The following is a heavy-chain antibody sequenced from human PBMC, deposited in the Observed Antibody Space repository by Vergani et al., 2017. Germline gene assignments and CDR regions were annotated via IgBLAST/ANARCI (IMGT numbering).Heavy chain of an antibody. CDR2: ISWNSGSI. CDR1: GFTFDDYA. Sequence: EVQLVESGGGLVQPGGSLRLSCAASGFTFDDYAMHWVRQAPGKGLEWVSGISWNSGSIGYADSVKGRFTISRDNAKNSLYLQMNSLRAEDTAVYYCARGYSGYDYLFQVRYYYYGMDVWGQGTTVTVSS. D-gene: IGHD5-12*01. V-gene: IGHV3-9*01. J-gene: IGHJ6*02. CDR3: ARGYSGYDYLFQVRYYYYGMDV.